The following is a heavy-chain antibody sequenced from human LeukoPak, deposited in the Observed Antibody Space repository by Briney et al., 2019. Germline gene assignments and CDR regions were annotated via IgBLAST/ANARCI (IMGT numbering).Heavy chain of an antibody. CDR1: GGSISSYY. J-gene: IGHJ4*02. CDR3: ARDRGAGDWRDY. D-gene: IGHD2-21*02. CDR2: IYYSGST. Sequence: SETLSLTCTVSGGSISSYYWSWIRQPPGKGLEWIGYIYYSGSTNYNPSLKSRVTISVDTSKNQFSLKLSSVTAADTAVYYCARDRGAGDWRDYWGQGTLVTVSS. V-gene: IGHV4-59*01.